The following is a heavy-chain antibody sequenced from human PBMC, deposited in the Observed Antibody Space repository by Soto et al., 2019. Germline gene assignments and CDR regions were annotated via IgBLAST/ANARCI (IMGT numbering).Heavy chain of an antibody. CDR1: GYRFTSYW. Sequence: PGESLKISCRTSGYRFTSYWIAWVRQMPGKGLEWMGIIFPSDSDTRYSPSFQGQVTISADRSTSTVFLQWASLKASDTAVYFCATKDKSGYFNCFDPWGQGTLLTVSS. J-gene: IGHJ5*02. CDR3: ATKDKSGYFNCFDP. D-gene: IGHD3-22*01. CDR2: IFPSDSDT. V-gene: IGHV5-51*01.